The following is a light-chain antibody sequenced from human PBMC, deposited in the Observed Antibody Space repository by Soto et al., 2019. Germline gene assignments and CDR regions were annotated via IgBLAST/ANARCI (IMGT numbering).Light chain of an antibody. CDR1: QSVSSSY. CDR2: AAS. Sequence: EIVLTQSPGTLSLSPGERAALSCRASQSVSSSYLAWYQHKPGLAPRLLIYAASNRATGIPDRFSGSGSGTDFTLTISRLEPEDFAVYYCQQYGSSSFTFGPGTKVDIK. J-gene: IGKJ3*01. CDR3: QQYGSSSFT. V-gene: IGKV3-20*01.